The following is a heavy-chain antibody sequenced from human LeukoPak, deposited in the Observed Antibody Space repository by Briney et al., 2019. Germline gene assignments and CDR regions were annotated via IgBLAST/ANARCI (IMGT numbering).Heavy chain of an antibody. Sequence: PGGSLRLSCAASGFTFSSYGMHWLRQAPGKGLEWVAFIRYDGSNKYYADSVKGRFTISRDNSKNTLYLQMNSLRAEDTAVYYCAKDLYYDFWSGYFRRFDYWGQGTLVTVSS. V-gene: IGHV3-30*02. D-gene: IGHD3-3*01. CDR2: IRYDGSNK. CDR3: AKDLYYDFWSGYFRRFDY. J-gene: IGHJ4*02. CDR1: GFTFSSYG.